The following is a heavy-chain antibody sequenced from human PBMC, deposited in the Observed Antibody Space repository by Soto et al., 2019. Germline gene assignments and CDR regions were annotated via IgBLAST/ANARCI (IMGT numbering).Heavy chain of an antibody. D-gene: IGHD1-26*01. Sequence: QVQLQQSGPGLVKPSQTLSLTCAISGDSVSSNSAAWNWIRQSPSRGLEWLGRTYYRSKWYNDYAVSVKSRISNNPDTSENHFSLQLNSVTPEATAVYYCSRQPRSQYGMDVWGQGTTVTVSS. V-gene: IGHV6-1*01. CDR1: GDSVSSNSAA. J-gene: IGHJ6*02. CDR2: TYYRSKWYN. CDR3: SRQPRSQYGMDV.